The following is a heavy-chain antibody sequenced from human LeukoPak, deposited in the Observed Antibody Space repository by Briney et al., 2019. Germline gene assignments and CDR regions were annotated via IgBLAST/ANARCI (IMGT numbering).Heavy chain of an antibody. CDR2: IHLDGSEK. D-gene: IGHD3-22*01. V-gene: IGHV3-7*02. Sequence: GGSLRLSCAASGFTFSSYWMSWVRQAPGKGLVWVANIHLDGSEKYYVDSVKGRLTISRDNAKNSLYLQMNSLRAEDTAVYYCGADDSRVSCFDYWGQGTLVTVSS. CDR3: GADDSRVSCFDY. J-gene: IGHJ4*02. CDR1: GFTFSSYW.